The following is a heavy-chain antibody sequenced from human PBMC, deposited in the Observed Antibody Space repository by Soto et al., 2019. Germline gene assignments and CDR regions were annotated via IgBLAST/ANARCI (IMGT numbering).Heavy chain of an antibody. J-gene: IGHJ6*02. CDR3: ARDGADIVVVPAAMAPYYYYGMDV. D-gene: IGHD2-2*01. CDR1: GGTFSSYT. Sequence: QVQLVQSGAEVKKPGSSVKVSCKASGGTFSSYTISWVRQAPGQGLEWMGRIIPILGIANYAQKFQSRVTITADNSTSTAYMELSSLRSEDTAVYYCARDGADIVVVPAAMAPYYYYGMDVWGQGTTVTVSS. V-gene: IGHV1-69*08. CDR2: IIPILGIA.